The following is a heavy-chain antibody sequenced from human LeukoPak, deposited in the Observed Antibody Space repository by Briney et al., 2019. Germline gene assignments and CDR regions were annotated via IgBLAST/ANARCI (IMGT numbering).Heavy chain of an antibody. CDR3: ARRNHYFYYMDV. V-gene: IGHV4-4*09. CDR1: GGSISSYY. J-gene: IGHJ6*03. Sequence: SETLSLTCIVSGGSISSYYWSWIRQSPVKGLEWIGYIFPSGSAFYNPSLESRVTISLDTSENQFSLTLSSVTAADTAVYYCARRNHYFYYMDVWGKGTTVTVS. CDR2: IFPSGSA.